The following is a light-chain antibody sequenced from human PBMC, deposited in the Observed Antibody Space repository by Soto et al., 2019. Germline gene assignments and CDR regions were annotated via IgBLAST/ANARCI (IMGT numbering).Light chain of an antibody. J-gene: IGKJ1*01. CDR2: DAS. V-gene: IGKV3-15*01. CDR3: QKYNKWPLK. CDR1: QSVSSS. Sequence: EIVMTHSPATLSVSPLERATLSFSASQSVSSSLAWYQQKPGQAPRLLIYDASTRASGIPARFSGSGSGTEFTLTVSSLQTEDFAVYYCQKYNKWPLKFGQGTKVDIK.